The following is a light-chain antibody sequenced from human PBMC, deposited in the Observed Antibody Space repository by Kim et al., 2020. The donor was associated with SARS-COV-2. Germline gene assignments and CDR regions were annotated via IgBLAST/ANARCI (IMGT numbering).Light chain of an antibody. CDR2: YDS. CDR1: DIGSKS. V-gene: IGLV3-21*04. Sequence: SYELTQPPSVSVAPGQTATITCGGDDIGSKSVHWHQQRPGRAPLLVMYYDSDRPSGIPERFSGSNSGNTATLSINRVEAGDEADYYCQVWDSNSDHPVFG. CDR3: QVWDSNSDHPV. J-gene: IGLJ1*01.